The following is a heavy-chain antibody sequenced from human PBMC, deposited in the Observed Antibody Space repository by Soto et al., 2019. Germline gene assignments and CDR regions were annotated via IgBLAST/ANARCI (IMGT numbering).Heavy chain of an antibody. CDR1: GYSFTNYG. Sequence: QDQLVQSGGEVKKPGASVKVSCKASGYSFTNYGITWVRQAPGQGFEWMGSISAYNGDTNYAQKLQGRVTMTTYASTSTAYLELTSLRSDDTAVYYCARDRGVAPPVAGNTHYYYYMDVWGKGTTVTVSS. D-gene: IGHD6-19*01. CDR2: ISAYNGDT. CDR3: ARDRGVAPPVAGNTHYYYYMDV. J-gene: IGHJ6*03. V-gene: IGHV1-18*01.